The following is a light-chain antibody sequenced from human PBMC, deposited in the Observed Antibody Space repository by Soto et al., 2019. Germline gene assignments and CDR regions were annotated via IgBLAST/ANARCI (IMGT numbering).Light chain of an antibody. CDR1: QSVSSN. J-gene: IGKJ1*01. CDR3: QQHSHWPPWT. V-gene: IGKV3D-15*01. CDR2: GAS. Sequence: EIVMTQSPATLSVSPGQRATLSCSASQSVSSNLAWYQHKPGQAPRLLIYGASNRATGIPPRFSGSGSGTDFTLTISNLEPEDFAVYYCQQHSHWPPWTFGQGTKVDIK.